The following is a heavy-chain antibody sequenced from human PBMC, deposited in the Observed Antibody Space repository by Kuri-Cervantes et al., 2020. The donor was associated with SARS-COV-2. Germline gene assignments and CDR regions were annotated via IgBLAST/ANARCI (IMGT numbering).Heavy chain of an antibody. V-gene: IGHV3-21*01. D-gene: IGHD2-2*01. CDR2: ISSSSSYI. Sequence: GESLKISCAASGFTFSSYSMNWVRQAPGKGLEWVSSISSSSSYIYYADSVKGRFTISRDNAKNSLYLQMNSLRAEDTAVYYCARERVDISSTSSPHIDYWGQGTLVTVSS. J-gene: IGHJ4*02. CDR1: GFTFSSYS. CDR3: ARERVDISSTSSPHIDY.